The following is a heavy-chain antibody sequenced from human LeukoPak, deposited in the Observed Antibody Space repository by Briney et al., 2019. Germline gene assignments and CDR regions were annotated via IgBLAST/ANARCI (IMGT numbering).Heavy chain of an antibody. CDR2: INHSGST. Sequence: SETLSLTCAVYGGSFSGYYWSWIRQPPGKGLEWIGEINHSGSTNYNPSLKSRVTISVDTSKNQFSLKLSSVTAADTAVYNCVGYYDSSGYYDWGQGTLVTVSS. D-gene: IGHD3-22*01. J-gene: IGHJ4*02. CDR1: GGSFSGYY. CDR3: VGYYDSSGYYD. V-gene: IGHV4-34*01.